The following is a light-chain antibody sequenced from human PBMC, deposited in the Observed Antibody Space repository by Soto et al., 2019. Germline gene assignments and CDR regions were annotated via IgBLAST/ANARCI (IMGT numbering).Light chain of an antibody. J-gene: IGKJ1*01. CDR1: QSISSW. V-gene: IGKV1-5*01. CDR3: QQYGGSRT. Sequence: DIQMTQSPSTLSASVGDRVTITCRASQSISSWLAWYQQKPGKAPKLLIYDASSLESGVPSRFSGSGSGTDFTLTVSRLEPEDFAVYYCQQYGGSRTFGQGTKVDIK. CDR2: DAS.